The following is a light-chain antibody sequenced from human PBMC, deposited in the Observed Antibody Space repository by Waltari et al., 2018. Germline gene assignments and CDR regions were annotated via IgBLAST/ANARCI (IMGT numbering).Light chain of an antibody. CDR3: QKYNSDPLT. Sequence: DIQMTQSPSSLSASVGDRVTITCRASQGISNYLAWYQQKPGNVPKLLIYAASILQPGVPSRFSGTGSGADFTLTISSLQPEDVATYYCQKYNSDPLTCGGGTKVEIK. V-gene: IGKV1-27*01. J-gene: IGKJ4*01. CDR2: AAS. CDR1: QGISNY.